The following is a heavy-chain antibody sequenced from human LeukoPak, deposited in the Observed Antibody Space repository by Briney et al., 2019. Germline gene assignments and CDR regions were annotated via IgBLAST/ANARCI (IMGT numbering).Heavy chain of an antibody. CDR3: ARGTGGPRSGH. V-gene: IGHV4-34*01. J-gene: IGHJ4*02. Sequence: SETLSLTCAVYGGSFSGYYWSWIRQPPGKGPEWIGEINHSGSTNYNPSLKSRVTISVDTSKNQFSLKLSSVTAADTAVYYCARGTGGPRSGHWGQGNLVTVFS. CDR1: GGSFSGYY. CDR2: INHSGST. D-gene: IGHD4-23*01.